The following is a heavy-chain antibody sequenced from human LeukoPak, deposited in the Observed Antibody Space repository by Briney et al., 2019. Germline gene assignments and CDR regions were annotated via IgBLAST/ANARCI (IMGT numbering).Heavy chain of an antibody. Sequence: GGSLRLSCVGSGFTFSDAWMSWVRQAPGKGLEWVGRIKSKSDGGTIDYAAPVKGRFTISRDNSRNTLYLQMNSLKTEDTAVYYCTTRRQDGWWGQGTLVTVS. CDR2: IKSKSDGGTI. V-gene: IGHV3-15*01. CDR1: GFTFSDAW. CDR3: TTRRQDGW. D-gene: IGHD2-15*01. J-gene: IGHJ4*02.